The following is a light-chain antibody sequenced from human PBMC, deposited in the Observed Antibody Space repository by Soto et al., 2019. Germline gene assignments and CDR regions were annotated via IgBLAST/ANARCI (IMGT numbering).Light chain of an antibody. CDR2: DAS. V-gene: IGKV1-33*01. Sequence: DIQMTQSPSSLSASVGGSVTITFQASQEINNALSWYQLKLGKAPRLLIYDASNLETGVPPRFSGSGSGTAFTFIISSLQPEDVATYYCQQYYYLPLFGPGTKVDIK. J-gene: IGKJ3*01. CDR3: QQYYYLPL. CDR1: QEINNA.